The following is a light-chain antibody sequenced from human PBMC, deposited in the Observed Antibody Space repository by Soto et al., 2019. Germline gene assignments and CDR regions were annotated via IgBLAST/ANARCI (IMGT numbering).Light chain of an antibody. CDR2: DAS. CDR3: QQYGSSPWT. CDR1: QTVDSY. V-gene: IGKV3-20*01. Sequence: EIVLTQSPATLSLSPGERATLSCRASQTVDSYLAWYQQKPGQAPKVLIYDASNRATGVPARFSGSGSGTDFTLTISRLEPEDFAVYYCQQYGSSPWTFGQGTKVDIK. J-gene: IGKJ1*01.